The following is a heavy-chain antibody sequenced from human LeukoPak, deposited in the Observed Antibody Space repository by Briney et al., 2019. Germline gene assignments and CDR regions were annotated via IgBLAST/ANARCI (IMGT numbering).Heavy chain of an antibody. Sequence: SVRVSCKASGGTFSSYAISWVRQAPGQGVEWMGGIIPIFGTANYAQKFQGRVTITADESTSTAYMELSSLRSEDTAVYYCARVFRPTYYYDSSGYYLSWFDPWGQGTLVTVSS. D-gene: IGHD3-22*01. CDR2: IIPIFGTA. J-gene: IGHJ5*02. V-gene: IGHV1-69*13. CDR1: GGTFSSYA. CDR3: ARVFRPTYYYDSSGYYLSWFDP.